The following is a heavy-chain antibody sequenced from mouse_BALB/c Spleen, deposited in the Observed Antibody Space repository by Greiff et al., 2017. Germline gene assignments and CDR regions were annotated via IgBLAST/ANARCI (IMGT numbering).Heavy chain of an antibody. J-gene: IGHJ2*01. Sequence: EVQVVESGGGLVKPGGSLKLSCAASGFTFSSYAMSWVRQTPEKRLEWVASISSGGSTYYPDSVKGRFTISRDNARNILYLQMSSLRSEDTAMYYCAREGGFYYYGSSLFDYWGQGTTLTVSS. CDR1: GFTFSSYA. CDR2: ISSGGST. CDR3: AREGGFYYYGSSLFDY. V-gene: IGHV5-6-5*01. D-gene: IGHD1-1*01.